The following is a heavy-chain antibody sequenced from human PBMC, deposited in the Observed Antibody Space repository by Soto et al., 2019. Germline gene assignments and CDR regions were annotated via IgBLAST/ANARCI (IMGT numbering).Heavy chain of an antibody. J-gene: IGHJ3*02. D-gene: IGHD6-13*01. CDR3: AINSPHSAGAFDI. CDR2: IYHSGST. V-gene: IGHV4-4*02. CDR1: SGSISSSNW. Sequence: SETLSLTCAVSSGSISSSNWWSWVRQPPGKGLEWIGEIYHSGSTNYNPSLKSRVTISVDKSKNQFSLKLSSVTAADTAVYYCAINSPHSAGAFDIWGQGTMVTVSS.